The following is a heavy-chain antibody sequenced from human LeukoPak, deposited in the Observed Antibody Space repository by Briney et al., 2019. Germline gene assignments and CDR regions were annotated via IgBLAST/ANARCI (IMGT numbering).Heavy chain of an antibody. Sequence: GASVKVSCKASGYTFTGYCMHWVRQAPGQGLEWMGRINPNSGGTNYAQKFQGRVTMTRDTSISTAYMELSRLRSDDTAVYYCARDYGRAKPGTISFQFDYWGQGTLVTVSS. CDR2: INPNSGGT. CDR3: ARDYGRAKPGTISFQFDY. J-gene: IGHJ4*02. D-gene: IGHD1-14*01. V-gene: IGHV1-2*06. CDR1: GYTFTGYC.